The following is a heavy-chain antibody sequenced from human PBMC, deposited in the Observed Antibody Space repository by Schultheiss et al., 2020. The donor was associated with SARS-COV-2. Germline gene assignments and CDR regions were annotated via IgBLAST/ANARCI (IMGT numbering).Heavy chain of an antibody. Sequence: SQTLSLTCAVYGGSFSGYYWGWIRQPPGKGLEWIGRIYTSGSTNYNPSLKSRVTMSVDTSKNQFSLKLSSVTAADTAVYYCAREGDFWSGYYDNYYYYGMDVWGQGTTVTVSS. CDR3: AREGDFWSGYYDNYYYYGMDV. CDR1: GGSFSGYY. D-gene: IGHD3-3*01. CDR2: IYTSGST. J-gene: IGHJ6*02. V-gene: IGHV4-4*07.